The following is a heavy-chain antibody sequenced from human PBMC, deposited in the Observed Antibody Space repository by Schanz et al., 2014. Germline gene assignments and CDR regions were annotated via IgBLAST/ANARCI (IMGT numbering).Heavy chain of an antibody. V-gene: IGHV3-30-3*01. Sequence: DLEESGGGVVQPGRSLRLSCAASGFTFHTYDMHWVRQAPGKGLEWVAQISHDGHRDFYADSVKGRFTVSRDNNWKTLSLQMNSLRSDDTAIYHCARENSSGYSPAVTYYIDVWGKGTTVIVSS. CDR3: ARENSSGYSPAVTYYIDV. D-gene: IGHD3-22*01. CDR2: ISHDGHRD. CDR1: GFTFHTYD. J-gene: IGHJ6*03.